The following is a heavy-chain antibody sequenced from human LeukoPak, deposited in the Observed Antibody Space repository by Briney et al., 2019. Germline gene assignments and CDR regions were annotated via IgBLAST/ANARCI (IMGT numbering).Heavy chain of an antibody. J-gene: IGHJ4*02. CDR2: ISYDGSNK. Sequence: GGSLRLSCAASGFTFSSYGMHWVRQAPGKGLEWVVVISYDGSNKYYADSVKGRFTISRDNSKNTLYLQMNSLRAEDTAVYYCARNPFMITFWDYYFDCWGQGTLVAVSS. V-gene: IGHV3-30*03. CDR3: ARNPFMITFWDYYFDC. D-gene: IGHD3-16*01. CDR1: GFTFSSYG.